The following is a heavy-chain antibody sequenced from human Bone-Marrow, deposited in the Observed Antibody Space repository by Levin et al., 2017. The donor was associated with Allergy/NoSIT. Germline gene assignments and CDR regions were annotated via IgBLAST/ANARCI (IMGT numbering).Heavy chain of an antibody. Sequence: SETLSLTCAVYGGSFSGYYWSWIRQPPGKGLEWIGEINHSGSTNYNPSLKSRVTISVDTSKNQFSLKLSSVTAADTAVYYCARARYCSSTSCYGVLDYWGQGTLVTVSS. CDR3: ARARYCSSTSCYGVLDY. D-gene: IGHD2-2*01. V-gene: IGHV4-34*01. J-gene: IGHJ4*02. CDR2: INHSGST. CDR1: GGSFSGYY.